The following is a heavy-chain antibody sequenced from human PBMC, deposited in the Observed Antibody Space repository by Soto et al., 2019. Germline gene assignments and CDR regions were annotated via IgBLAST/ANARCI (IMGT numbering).Heavy chain of an antibody. CDR2: IDPSDYYI. D-gene: IGHD2-2*02. CDR1: GYSFTIYW. V-gene: IGHV5-10-1*01. J-gene: IGHJ6*02. Sequence: GESLKISCQGSGYSFTIYWISWVRQMPGKGLEWMGRIDPSDYYINYSPSFQGHVTISADKSSSTAYLQWSSLKASDTAMYYCARFSCSRXSCYTGGGYYYYYGMDVWGQGTTVTVSS. CDR3: ARFSCSRXSCYTGGGYYYYYGMDV.